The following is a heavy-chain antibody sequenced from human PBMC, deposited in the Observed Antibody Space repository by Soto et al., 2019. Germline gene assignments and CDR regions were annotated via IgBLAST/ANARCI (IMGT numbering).Heavy chain of an antibody. CDR3: ARAGVLYGSGRAHFDY. CDR1: GFTFSSYA. J-gene: IGHJ4*02. Sequence: QVQLVEAGGGVVQPGRSLRLSCAASGFTFSSYAMHWVRQAPGKGLEWVAVISYDGSNKYYADSVKGRITISRYNSKNPLYLQMNSLRAEDTAVYYCARAGVLYGSGRAHFDYWGQGTLVTVSS. CDR2: ISYDGSNK. D-gene: IGHD3-10*01. V-gene: IGHV3-30-3*01.